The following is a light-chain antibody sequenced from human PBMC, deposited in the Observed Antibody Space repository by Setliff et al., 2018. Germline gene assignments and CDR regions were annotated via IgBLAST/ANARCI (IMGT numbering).Light chain of an antibody. J-gene: IGLJ1*01. CDR1: SSNIGSNT. V-gene: IGLV2-8*01. CDR2: EVS. CDR3: SSYAGSNNPYV. Sequence: QSALTQPPSASGTPGQRVTISCSGSSSNIGSNTVNWYQQHPGKAPKLMIYEVSKRPSGVPDRFSGSKSGNTASLTVSGPQAEDEADYYCSSYAGSNNPYVFGTGTKVTVL.